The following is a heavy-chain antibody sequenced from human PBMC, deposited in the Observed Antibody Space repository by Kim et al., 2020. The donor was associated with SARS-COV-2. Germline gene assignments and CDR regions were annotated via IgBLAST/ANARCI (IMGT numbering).Heavy chain of an antibody. CDR1: GYSFTSYW. J-gene: IGHJ6*02. V-gene: IGHV5-10-1*01. D-gene: IGHD6-13*01. CDR2: IDPSDSYT. CDR3: ARHYPWSPNSSSWYHIARYYYYYGMDV. Sequence: GESLKISCKGSGYSFTSYWISWVRQMPGKGLEWMGRIDPSDSYTNYSPSFQGHVTISADKSISTAYLQWSSLKASDTAMYYCARHYPWSPNSSSWYHIARYYYYYGMDVWGQGTTVTVSS.